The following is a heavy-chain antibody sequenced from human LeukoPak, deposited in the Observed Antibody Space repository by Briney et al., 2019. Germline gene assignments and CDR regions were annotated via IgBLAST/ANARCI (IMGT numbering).Heavy chain of an antibody. CDR2: IYYSGST. J-gene: IGHJ4*02. D-gene: IGHD5-18*01. CDR3: ARGAAGYSYG. CDR1: GGSMSSYY. Sequence: PSETLSLTCTVSGGSMSSYYWSWIRQPPGKGLEWIGHIYYSGSTNYNPSLKSRVTISIDTSKNQFSLRLNSVTAADTAAYYCARGAAGYSYGWGQGTLVTVSS. V-gene: IGHV4-59*01.